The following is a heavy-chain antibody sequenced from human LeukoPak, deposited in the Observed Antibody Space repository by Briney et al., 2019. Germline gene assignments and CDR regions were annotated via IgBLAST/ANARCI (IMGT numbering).Heavy chain of an antibody. CDR2: IYSGGST. Sequence: PGGSLRLSCAASGFTVSSNYMSWVRQAPGKGLEWVSVIYSGGSTYYADSVKGRFTISRHNSKNTLYLQMNSLRAEDTAVYYCASTSSGWYRSYYGMDVWGQGTTVTVSS. J-gene: IGHJ6*02. CDR1: GFTVSSNY. CDR3: ASTSSGWYRSYYGMDV. V-gene: IGHV3-53*04. D-gene: IGHD6-19*01.